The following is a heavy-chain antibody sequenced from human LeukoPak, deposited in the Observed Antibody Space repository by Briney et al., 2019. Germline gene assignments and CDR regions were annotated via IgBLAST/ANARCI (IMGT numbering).Heavy chain of an antibody. CDR2: IYHSGST. D-gene: IGHD6-13*01. CDR1: GGSISSGGYY. CDR3: ARTPFEQLELYY. J-gene: IGHJ4*02. V-gene: IGHV4-30-2*01. Sequence: PSETLSLTCTVSGGSISSGGYYWSWIRQPPGKGLEWIGYIYHSGSTYYNPSLKSRVTISVDRSKNQFSLKLSSVTAADTAVYYCARTPFEQLELYYWGQGTLVTVSS.